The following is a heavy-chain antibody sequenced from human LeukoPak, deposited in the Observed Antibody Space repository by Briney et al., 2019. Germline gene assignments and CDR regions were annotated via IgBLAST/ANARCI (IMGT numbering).Heavy chain of an antibody. CDR2: IKQDGSEK. CDR1: GFTFSSYA. J-gene: IGHJ4*02. Sequence: GGSLRLSCVASGFTFSSYAMSWVRQAPGKGLEWVANIKQDGSEKYYVDSVKGRFTISRDNAKNSLYLQMNSLRAEDTAVYYCARLSYYDSSGYSDYWGQGTLVTVSS. V-gene: IGHV3-7*01. D-gene: IGHD3-22*01. CDR3: ARLSYYDSSGYSDY.